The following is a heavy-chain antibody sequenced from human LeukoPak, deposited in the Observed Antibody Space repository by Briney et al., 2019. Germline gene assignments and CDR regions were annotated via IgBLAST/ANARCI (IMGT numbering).Heavy chain of an antibody. D-gene: IGHD6-19*01. Sequence: PGGSLRLSCAASGFTFSSYEMNWVRQAPGKGLERVSYISSNGSTIYYADSVKGRFTISRDNAKNSLYLQMNSLRAEDTAVYYCARESRGGWPVAYYFDYWGQGTLVTVSS. CDR3: ARESRGGWPVAYYFDY. V-gene: IGHV3-48*03. CDR2: ISSNGSTI. CDR1: GFTFSSYE. J-gene: IGHJ4*02.